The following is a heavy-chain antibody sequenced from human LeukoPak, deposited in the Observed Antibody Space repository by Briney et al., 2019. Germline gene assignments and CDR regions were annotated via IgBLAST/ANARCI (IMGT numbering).Heavy chain of an antibody. D-gene: IGHD2-21*01. V-gene: IGHV3-33*01. CDR3: ARDHIYHYFDY. J-gene: IGHJ4*02. Sequence: GGSLRLSCAASGFTFSSYVMHWVRQAPGKGLEWVAVIWYDGSNKYYADSVKGRFTISRDNSKNTLYLQMSSLRAEDTAVYYCARDHIYHYFDYWGQGTLVTVSS. CDR2: IWYDGSNK. CDR1: GFTFSSYV.